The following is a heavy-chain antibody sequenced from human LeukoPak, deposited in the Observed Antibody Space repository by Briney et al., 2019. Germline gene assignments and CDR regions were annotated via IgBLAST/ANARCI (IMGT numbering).Heavy chain of an antibody. CDR2: IYTSGST. V-gene: IGHV4-4*07. Sequence: SETLSLTCTVSGGSISNYYWSWIRQPAGKGLEWIGRIYTSGSTNYNPSLKSRVTMSVDTSKNQFSLKPSSVTAADTAVYYCARIGGSYYEYYFDYWGQGTLVTVSS. CDR3: ARIGGSYYEYYFDY. J-gene: IGHJ4*02. CDR1: GGSISNYY. D-gene: IGHD1-26*01.